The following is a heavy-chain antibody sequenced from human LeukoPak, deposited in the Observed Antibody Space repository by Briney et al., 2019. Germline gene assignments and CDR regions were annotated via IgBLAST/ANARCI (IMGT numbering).Heavy chain of an antibody. CDR1: GFTFSTYG. Sequence: GGSLRLSCAASGFTFSTYGMHWVRQAPGKGLEWVAFIRYDGSNKYYADSVKGRFTISRDNSKNTLYLQMNTLRTEDTSVYYCAKNFYGSGSWNYCIDYWGQGTLVTVSS. CDR3: AKNFYGSGSWNYCIDY. V-gene: IGHV3-30*02. D-gene: IGHD3-10*01. CDR2: IRYDGSNK. J-gene: IGHJ4*02.